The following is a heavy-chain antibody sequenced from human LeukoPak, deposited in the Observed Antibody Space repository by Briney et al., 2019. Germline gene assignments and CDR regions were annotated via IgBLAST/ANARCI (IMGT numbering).Heavy chain of an antibody. CDR2: IKQDGSEK. Sequence: GGSLRLSCAASGFTFSSYWMSWVRQAPGKGLEWVANIKQDGSEKYYVDSVKGRFTISRDNAKNSLYLQMNSLRAEDTAVYYCARGTTYYGFWSGYYAYYFDYWGQGTLVTVSS. J-gene: IGHJ4*02. CDR1: GFTFSSYW. V-gene: IGHV3-7*03. CDR3: ARGTTYYGFWSGYYAYYFDY. D-gene: IGHD3-3*01.